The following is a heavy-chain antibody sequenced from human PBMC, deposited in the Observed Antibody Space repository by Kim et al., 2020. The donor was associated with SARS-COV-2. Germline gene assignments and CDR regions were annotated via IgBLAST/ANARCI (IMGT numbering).Heavy chain of an antibody. CDR3: SQLPRWNYGMDV. CDR2: IYWDDDK. J-gene: IGHJ6*02. V-gene: IGHV2-5*02. CDR1: GVSLSTSGVG. Sequence: SGPTLVNPTQTLTLTCTFSGVSLSTSGVGVGWIRQPPGKALEWLALIYWDDDKRYSPSLKSRLTITKDTSKNQVVLTMTNMDPVDTATYYCSQLPRWNYGMDVWGQGTTVTVSS. D-gene: IGHD2-15*01.